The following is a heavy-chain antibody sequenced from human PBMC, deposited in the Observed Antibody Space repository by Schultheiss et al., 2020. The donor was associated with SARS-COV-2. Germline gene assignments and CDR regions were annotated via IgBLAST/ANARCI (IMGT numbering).Heavy chain of an antibody. D-gene: IGHD2-15*01. Sequence: ASVKVSCKASGYTFTGYYMHWVRQAPGQGLEWMGWINPNSGGTNYAQKFQGRVTITADESTSTAYVELSRLRSEDTAFYYCARIYCGGGSCYSGFFDPWGQGTLVTVSS. V-gene: IGHV1-2*02. CDR1: GYTFTGYY. CDR3: ARIYCGGGSCYSGFFDP. CDR2: INPNSGGT. J-gene: IGHJ5*02.